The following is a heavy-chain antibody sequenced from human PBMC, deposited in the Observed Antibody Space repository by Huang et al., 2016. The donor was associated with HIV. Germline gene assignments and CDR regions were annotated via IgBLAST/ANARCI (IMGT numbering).Heavy chain of an antibody. CDR2: INGGNGDT. D-gene: IGHD3-3*01. J-gene: IGHJ4*02. CDR3: ARDPLDIRRHFDF. V-gene: IGHV1-3*01. CDR1: GYTFSSHA. Sequence: QVQLVQSGAEVKKPGTSVKVSCKTSGYTFSSHALHWLRQAPGQRPEWMGWINGGNGDTKYSQKCQGRVTMTSDTSANIGYMELNSLLSEDTAVYYCARDPLDIRRHFDFWGQGSLVTVSS.